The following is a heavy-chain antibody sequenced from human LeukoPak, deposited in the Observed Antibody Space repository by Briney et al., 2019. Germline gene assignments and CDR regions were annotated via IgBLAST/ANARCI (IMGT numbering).Heavy chain of an antibody. J-gene: IGHJ4*02. D-gene: IGHD2-15*01. CDR3: AREVDRSFGY. V-gene: IGHV3-7*01. CDR2: INQESTET. Sequence: PGGSLRLSCAASGFRFTGFWMSWVRQAPGKGPEWVANINQESTETYYVDPVRGRFTISRDNAKNSLSLQMNSLRVEDTAVYYCAREVDRSFGYWGQGNLVTVSS. CDR1: GFRFTGFW.